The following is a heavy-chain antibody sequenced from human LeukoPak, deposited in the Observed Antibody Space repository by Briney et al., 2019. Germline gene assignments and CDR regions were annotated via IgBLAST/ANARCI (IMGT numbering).Heavy chain of an antibody. V-gene: IGHV4-4*07. Sequence: SETLSLTCTVSGGSISSYYWSWIRQPAGKGLEWIGRIYTSGSTNYNPSLKSRVTMPVDTSKNQFSLKLSSVTAADTAVYYCARDLGAYYDFWSGYSHNWFDPWGQGTLVTVSS. CDR3: ARDLGAYYDFWSGYSHNWFDP. CDR1: GGSISSYY. D-gene: IGHD3-3*01. CDR2: IYTSGST. J-gene: IGHJ5*02.